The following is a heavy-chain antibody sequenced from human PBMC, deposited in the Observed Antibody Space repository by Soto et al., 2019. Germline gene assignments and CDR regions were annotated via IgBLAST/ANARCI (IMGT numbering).Heavy chain of an antibody. Sequence: SETLSLACTVSGGSISSSSYYWGWIRQPPGKGLEWIGSIYYSGSTYYNPSLKSRVTISVDTSKNQFSLKLSSVTAADTAVYYCARHDFDILTGPRPFWFHPWGQGTLVSGSS. CDR3: ARHDFDILTGPRPFWFHP. CDR1: GGSISSSSYY. D-gene: IGHD3-9*01. V-gene: IGHV4-39*01. CDR2: IYYSGST. J-gene: IGHJ5*02.